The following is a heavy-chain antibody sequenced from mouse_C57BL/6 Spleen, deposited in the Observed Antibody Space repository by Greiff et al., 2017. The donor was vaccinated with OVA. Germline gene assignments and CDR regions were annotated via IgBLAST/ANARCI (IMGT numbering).Heavy chain of an antibody. D-gene: IGHD4-1*01. J-gene: IGHJ2*01. V-gene: IGHV1-26*01. CDR1: GYTFTDYY. CDR2: INPNNGGT. CDR3: ARNWHYFDD. Sequence: EVQLQQSGPELVKPGASVKISCKASGYTFTDYYMNWVKQSHGKSLEWIGDINPNNGGTSYNQKFKGKATLTVDKSSSTAYMELRSLTSEDSAVYYCARNWHYFDDWGQGTTLTVSS.